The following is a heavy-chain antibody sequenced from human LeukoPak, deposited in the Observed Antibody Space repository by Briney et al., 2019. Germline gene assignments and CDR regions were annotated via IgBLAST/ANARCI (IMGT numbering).Heavy chain of an antibody. Sequence: SETLSLTCTVSGYSISSGYYWGWIRQPPGKGLEWIGSIYHSGSTYYNPSLKSRVTISVDTSKNQFSLKLSSVTAADTAVYYCARGPPGMVRGVMPHWGQGTLVTVSS. J-gene: IGHJ4*02. D-gene: IGHD3-10*01. CDR1: GYSISSGYY. V-gene: IGHV4-38-2*02. CDR2: IYHSGST. CDR3: ARGPPGMVRGVMPH.